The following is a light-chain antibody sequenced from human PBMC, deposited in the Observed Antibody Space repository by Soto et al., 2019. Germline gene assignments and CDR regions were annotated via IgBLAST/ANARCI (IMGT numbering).Light chain of an antibody. V-gene: IGKV3-20*01. CDR1: QSVSKY. J-gene: IGKJ1*01. CDR2: GAS. CDR3: HQYGTSTWT. Sequence: EIVLTQSPGTLSLSPGERATLSCRASQSVSKYLAWYQQKPGQAPRVLIYGASSRATGIPDRFSGSGSGTDFTLTISRLEPEDFAVYYCHQYGTSTWTLGQGTKVEIK.